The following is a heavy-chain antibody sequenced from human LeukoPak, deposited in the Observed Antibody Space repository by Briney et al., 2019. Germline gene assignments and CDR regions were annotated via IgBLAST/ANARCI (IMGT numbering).Heavy chain of an antibody. J-gene: IGHJ4*02. CDR2: IYYSGST. D-gene: IGHD3-9*01. V-gene: IGHV4-59*01. CDR3: ARGARDGLRYFDWLLSLYYFDY. Sequence: PSGTLSLTCAVSGGSISSYYWSWIRQPPGKGLEWIGYIYYSGSTNYNPSLKSRVTISVDTSKNQFSLKLSSVTAADTAVYYCARGARDGLRYFDWLLSLYYFDYWGQGTLVTVSS. CDR1: GGSISSYY.